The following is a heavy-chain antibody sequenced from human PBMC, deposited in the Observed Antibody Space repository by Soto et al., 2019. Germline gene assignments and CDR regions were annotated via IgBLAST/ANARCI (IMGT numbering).Heavy chain of an antibody. D-gene: IGHD3-10*01. Sequence: SETLSLTCAVYGGSFSGYYWSWIRQPPGKGLEWIGEINHSGSTNYNPSLKSRVTISVDTSKNQFSLKLSSVTAADTAVYYCGRDRVPGNFRLLRLGEKSFVPRGQGTLVTVSS. J-gene: IGHJ5*02. CDR2: INHSGST. CDR1: GGSFSGYY. V-gene: IGHV4-34*01. CDR3: GRDRVPGNFRLLRLGEKSFVP.